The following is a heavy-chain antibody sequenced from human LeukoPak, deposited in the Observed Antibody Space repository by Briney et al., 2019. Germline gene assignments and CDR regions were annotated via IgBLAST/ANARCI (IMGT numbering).Heavy chain of an antibody. D-gene: IGHD6-19*01. J-gene: IGHJ4*02. CDR1: GFTFSTYA. CDR2: ITNIGGGT. V-gene: IGHV3-23*01. CDR3: AKFFRNSGWFFVY. Sequence: GGSLRLSCAASGFTFSTYAMTWVRQAPGKGLEWVSAITNIGGGTFYEDPVKGRFTISRDNSKNTLYLQMNGLRDEDTAVYYCAKFFRNSGWFFVYWDQGTLVTVSS.